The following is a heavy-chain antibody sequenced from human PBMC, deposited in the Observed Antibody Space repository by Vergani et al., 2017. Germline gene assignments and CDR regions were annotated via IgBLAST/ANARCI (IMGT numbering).Heavy chain of an antibody. J-gene: IGHJ6*03. CDR3: ARAVLTTYYDFWSSYMDV. CDR1: GGSISSGSYY. V-gene: IGHV4-61*02. D-gene: IGHD3-3*01. CDR2: IYTSGST. Sequence: QVQLQESGPGLVKPSQTLSLTCTVSGGSISSGSYYWSWIRQPAGKGLEWIGRIYTSGSTNYNPSLKSQVTISVDTSKNQFSLKLSSVTAADTAVYYCARAVLTTYYDFWSSYMDVWGKGTTVTVSS.